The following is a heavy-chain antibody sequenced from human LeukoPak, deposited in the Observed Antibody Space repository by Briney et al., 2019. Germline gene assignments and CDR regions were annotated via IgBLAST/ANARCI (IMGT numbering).Heavy chain of an antibody. J-gene: IGHJ2*01. CDR1: GFTFSSYG. V-gene: IGHV3-30*02. D-gene: IGHD2-15*01. CDR2: MHYDGNIK. CDR3: AKDACSGGTCYGGWYCDL. Sequence: PGGSLRLSCAASGFTFSSYGMHWVRQAPGKGLEWVAFMHYDGNIKYYADSVKGRFTISRDISKNTLYLRMSSLRAEDTAVYYCAKDACSGGTCYGGWYCDLWGRGTLVTVSS.